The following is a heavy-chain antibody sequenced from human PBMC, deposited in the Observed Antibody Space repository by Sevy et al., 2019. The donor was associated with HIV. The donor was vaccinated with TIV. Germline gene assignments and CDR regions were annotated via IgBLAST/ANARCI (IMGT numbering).Heavy chain of an antibody. J-gene: IGHJ4*02. CDR3: ARGKSGYGYALNY. CDR1: GFSVNSNY. CDR2: FYSDETT. V-gene: IGHV3-66*01. D-gene: IGHD5-18*01. Sequence: GGSLRLSCAASGFSVNSNYITWVRQAPGKGLEGVSVFYSDETTYHADSVKDRFTISRDNSRNMLYLQMSSLRAEDTAIYYCARGKSGYGYALNYWGQGTLVTVSS.